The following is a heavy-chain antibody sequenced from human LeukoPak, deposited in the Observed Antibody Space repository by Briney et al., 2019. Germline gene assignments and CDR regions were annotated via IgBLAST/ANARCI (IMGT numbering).Heavy chain of an antibody. D-gene: IGHD3-10*01. CDR1: GFIFSDFW. CDR3: ARDYKATIRQVSPGGD. CDR2: IKQDGSEK. Sequence: GGSLRLSCAASGFIFSDFWMSWVRQAPGKGLEWVANIKQDGSEKYYVDSVKGRFTISRDNAKNSLYLQMNSLRAEDTAVYYCARDYKATIRQVSPGGDWGQGTLVTVSS. V-gene: IGHV3-7*01. J-gene: IGHJ4*02.